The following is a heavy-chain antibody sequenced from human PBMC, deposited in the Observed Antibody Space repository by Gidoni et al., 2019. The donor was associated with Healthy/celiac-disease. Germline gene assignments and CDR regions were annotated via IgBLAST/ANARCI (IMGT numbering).Heavy chain of an antibody. CDR2: INPSGGST. Sequence: QVQLVQSGAEVKKPGASVKVSCTASGYTFTSYSMHWVLQAPGQGLEWMEIINPSGGSTSYAQKFQGRVTMTRDTSTSTVYMELSSLRSEDTAVYYCAREGGPYDFWSGYNYGMDVWGQGTTVTVSS. CDR3: AREGGPYDFWSGYNYGMDV. V-gene: IGHV1-46*01. D-gene: IGHD3-3*01. CDR1: GYTFTSYS. J-gene: IGHJ6*02.